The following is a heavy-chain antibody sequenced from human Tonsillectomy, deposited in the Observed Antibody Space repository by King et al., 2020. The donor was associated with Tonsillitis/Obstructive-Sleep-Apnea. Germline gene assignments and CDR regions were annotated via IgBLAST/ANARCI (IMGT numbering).Heavy chain of an antibody. J-gene: IGHJ4*02. CDR1: GFTFSSYD. D-gene: IGHD3-22*01. CDR3: ARVYYDSSGYSFFDY. CDR2: IGTAGDT. Sequence: VQLVESGGGLVQPGGSLRLSCAASGFTFSSYDMHWVRQATGKGLEWVSAIGTAGDTYYPGSVKGRFTISRENAKNSLYLQMNSLRAGDTAVYYCARVYYDSSGYSFFDYWGQGTLVTVSS. V-gene: IGHV3-13*01.